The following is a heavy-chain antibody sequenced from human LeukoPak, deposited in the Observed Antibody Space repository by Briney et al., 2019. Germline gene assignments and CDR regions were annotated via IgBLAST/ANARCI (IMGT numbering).Heavy chain of an antibody. D-gene: IGHD3-22*01. V-gene: IGHV3-23*01. Sequence: GGSLRLSCGASGFTFSTYAMSWVRQAPGKGLEWVSTISGSGGSTYYADSVKGRFTISRDNSKNTLYLQMNSLRAEDTAVYYCAKGQDYYDSSPSGYWGQGTLVTVSS. CDR1: GFTFSTYA. CDR3: AKGQDYYDSSPSGY. CDR2: ISGSGGST. J-gene: IGHJ4*02.